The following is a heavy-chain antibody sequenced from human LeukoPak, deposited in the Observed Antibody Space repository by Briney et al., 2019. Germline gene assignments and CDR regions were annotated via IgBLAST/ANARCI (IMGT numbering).Heavy chain of an antibody. CDR3: ARGPAGYN. V-gene: IGHV3-53*01. CDR1: GFAVSSNH. Sequence: GGSLRLSCAASGFAVSSNHMSWVRQAPGKGLEWVSVIYSGGSTDYADSVKGRFTISRDNLKNTLYLQMNSLRAEDTAVYYCARGPAGYNWGQGTLVTFSS. CDR2: IYSGGST. D-gene: IGHD1-1*01. J-gene: IGHJ4*02.